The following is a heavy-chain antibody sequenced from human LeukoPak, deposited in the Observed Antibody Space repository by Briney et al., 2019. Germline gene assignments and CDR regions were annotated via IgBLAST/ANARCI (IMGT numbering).Heavy chain of an antibody. J-gene: IGHJ4*02. CDR3: ASGLPLDH. Sequence: GGSLRLSCSASGFTFSSYAMHWVRQAPGKGLEWVAVISYDGSNKYYADSVKGRFTISRDNSKNTLYLQMNSLRAEDTAVYYCASGLPLDHWGQGTLVTVSS. CDR2: ISYDGSNK. D-gene: IGHD3-16*01. CDR1: GFTFSSYA. V-gene: IGHV3-30-3*01.